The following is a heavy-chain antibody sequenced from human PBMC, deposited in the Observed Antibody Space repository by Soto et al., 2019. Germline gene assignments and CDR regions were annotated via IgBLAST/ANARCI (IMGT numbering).Heavy chain of an antibody. D-gene: IGHD3-22*01. V-gene: IGHV1-69*01. J-gene: IGHJ6*02. Sequence: QVHLLLQSGAEVKKPGSSVKVSCKVSGGSPSNSAISWVRQAPGQGLEWMGGIIPVFGLVKYAQNFQGRVTITADESTNTAYMELSSLRPEDTAVYYCAGGRIVVVGSRAYYGMDVWGQGTTVTVSS. CDR3: AGGRIVVVGSRAYYGMDV. CDR1: GGSPSNSA. CDR2: IIPVFGLV.